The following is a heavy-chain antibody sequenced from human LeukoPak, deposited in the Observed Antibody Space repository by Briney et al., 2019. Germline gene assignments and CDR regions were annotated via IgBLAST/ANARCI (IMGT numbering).Heavy chain of an antibody. J-gene: IGHJ4*02. CDR2: IYYSGST. D-gene: IGHD6-13*01. CDR1: GGSISSSSYY. V-gene: IGHV4-39*07. CDR3: ANKIYSSSSDYYFDY. Sequence: PSETLSLTCTVSGGSISSSSYYWGWIRQPPGKGLEWIGSIYYSGSTYYNPSLKSRVTISVDTSKNQFSLKLSSVTAADTAVYYRANKIYSSSSDYYFDYWGQGTLDTVSS.